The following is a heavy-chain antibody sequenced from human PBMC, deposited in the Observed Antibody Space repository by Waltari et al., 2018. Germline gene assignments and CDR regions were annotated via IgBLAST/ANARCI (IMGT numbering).Heavy chain of an antibody. CDR1: GGSIGSYY. V-gene: IGHV4-4*09. J-gene: IGHJ4*02. CDR2: IYTSGST. CDR3: ARSLMVRGVIPFDY. Sequence: QVQLQESGPGLVKPSETLSLTCTVSGGSIGSYYWSWIRQPPGKGLEWIGYIYTSGSTNYNPSLKSRVTISVDTSKNQFSLKLSSVTAADTAVYYCARSLMVRGVIPFDYWGQGTLVTVSS. D-gene: IGHD3-10*01.